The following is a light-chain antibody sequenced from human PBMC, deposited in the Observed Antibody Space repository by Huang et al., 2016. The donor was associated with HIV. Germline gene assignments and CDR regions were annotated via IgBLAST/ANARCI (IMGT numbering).Light chain of an antibody. CDR1: QSLFSTSTNKDY. V-gene: IGKV4-1*01. Sequence: DIVMAQSPGSLAVSLGERATLTCTSSQSLFSTSTNKDYLAWFQQKPGQPPKLLLFWSSTREVGVPDRFSGSGSGTYFTLTIGNLEADDAAIYYCQQYYASPQTFGHGTRV. J-gene: IGKJ1*01. CDR2: WSS. CDR3: QQYYASPQT.